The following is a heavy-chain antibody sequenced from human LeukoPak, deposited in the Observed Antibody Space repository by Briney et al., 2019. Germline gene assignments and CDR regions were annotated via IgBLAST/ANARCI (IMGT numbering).Heavy chain of an antibody. CDR1: GFTFSSYG. J-gene: IGHJ4*02. V-gene: IGHV3-30*18. D-gene: IGHD6-19*01. Sequence: GGSLRLSCAASGFTFSSYGMHWVRQAPGKGLEWVAVISYDGSNKYYVDSVKGRFTISRDNSKNTLYLQMNSLRPENTAVYYCAKDRGEQWLVTSFDCWGQGTLVTVSS. CDR3: AKDRGEQWLVTSFDC. CDR2: ISYDGSNK.